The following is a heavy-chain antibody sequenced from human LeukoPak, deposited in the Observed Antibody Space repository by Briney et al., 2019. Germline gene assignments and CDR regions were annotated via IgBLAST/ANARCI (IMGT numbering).Heavy chain of an antibody. V-gene: IGHV1-69*05. CDR2: IIPIFGTA. CDR3: ARDLQLGYSSSWYDWYFDL. CDR1: GGTFSSYA. J-gene: IGHJ2*01. D-gene: IGHD6-13*01. Sequence: SVKVSCKASGGTFSSYAISWVRQAPGQGLEWMGGIIPIFGTANYAQKFQGRVTITTDESTSTAYMELSSLRSEDTAVYYCARDLQLGYSSSWYDWYFDLWGRGTLVTVSS.